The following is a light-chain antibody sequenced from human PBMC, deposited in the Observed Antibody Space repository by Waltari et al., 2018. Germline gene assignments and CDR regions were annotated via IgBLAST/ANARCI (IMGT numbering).Light chain of an antibody. Sequence: DIQMTQSPSSVSAFVGDRVTITCRASQDISSWLGWYQQKPGKAPKLLIYAAPSLQSGVPSRFSGSGSGTDFTLTISSLQPEDFATYYCQQANRLFTFGPGTKVDIK. CDR1: QDISSW. CDR3: QQANRLFT. V-gene: IGKV1-12*01. J-gene: IGKJ3*01. CDR2: AAP.